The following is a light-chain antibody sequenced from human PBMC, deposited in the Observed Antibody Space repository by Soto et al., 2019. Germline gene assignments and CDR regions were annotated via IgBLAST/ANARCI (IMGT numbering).Light chain of an antibody. CDR1: SSDIGAYNY. CDR2: EGS. Sequence: QSVLTQPASVSGSPGQSITISCTGSSSDIGAYNYVSWFQQYPGKAPKLIIYEGSKRPSGISDRFSGSKSGNTASLTISGLQAEDEADYYCCSYAGSSTFYVFGTGTKVTVL. V-gene: IGLV2-23*01. J-gene: IGLJ1*01. CDR3: CSYAGSSTFYV.